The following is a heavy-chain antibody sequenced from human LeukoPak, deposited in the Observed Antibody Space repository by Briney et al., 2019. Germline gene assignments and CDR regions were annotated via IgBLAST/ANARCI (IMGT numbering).Heavy chain of an antibody. V-gene: IGHV4-59*10. CDR1: GGSFSGYY. CDR3: AKHYMGSYYNRGLDY. CDR2: IYTSGST. J-gene: IGHJ4*02. D-gene: IGHD3-10*01. Sequence: SETLSLTCAVYGGSFSGYYWSWIRQPAGKGLEWIGRIYTSGSTNYNPSLKSRVTMSVDTSKNQFSLKLSSVTAADTAVYYCAKHYMGSYYNRGLDYWGQGTLVTVSS.